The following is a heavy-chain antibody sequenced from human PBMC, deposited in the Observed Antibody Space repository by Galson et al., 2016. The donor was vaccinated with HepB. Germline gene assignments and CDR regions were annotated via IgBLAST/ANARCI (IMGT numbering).Heavy chain of an antibody. CDR1: GFHFSSYS. D-gene: IGHD5-24*01. Sequence: SLRLSCAASGFHFSSYSMNWVRQAPGKGLEWVSSISSSSGYIYYADSVKGRFTISRDNAKNSLFLQMNSLRAEDTAIYLCAMPRWLQSADAFDVWGQGTMVTVSS. V-gene: IGHV3-21*01. CDR2: ISSSSGYI. J-gene: IGHJ3*01. CDR3: AMPRWLQSADAFDV.